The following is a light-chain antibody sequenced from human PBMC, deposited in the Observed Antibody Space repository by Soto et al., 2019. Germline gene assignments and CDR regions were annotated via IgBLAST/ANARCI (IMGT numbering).Light chain of an antibody. CDR3: QQYYRTPPT. V-gene: IGKV4-1*01. Sequence: DIVMTQSPDSLAVSLGERATINCKSSQSVLYSPNNKNSLAWYQQKPGQPPKLFIYWASIRESGVHDRFSGSGSGTDFTLTISSLQAEDVAVYYCQQYYRTPPTFSQGTKVEI. J-gene: IGKJ1*01. CDR2: WAS. CDR1: QSVLYSPNNKNS.